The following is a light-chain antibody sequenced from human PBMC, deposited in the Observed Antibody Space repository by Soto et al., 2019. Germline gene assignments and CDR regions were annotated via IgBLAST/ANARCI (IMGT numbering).Light chain of an antibody. CDR1: QSISSY. CDR2: AAS. CDR3: QQCYSTQWT. Sequence: DIQMTQSPSSLSASVGDRVTITCRASQSISSYLNWYQQKPGKAPKLLIYAASSLQSGVPSRFSGSGSGTEFTLTISSLQPEDFATYYCQQCYSTQWTFGQGTKVDIK. J-gene: IGKJ1*01. V-gene: IGKV1-39*01.